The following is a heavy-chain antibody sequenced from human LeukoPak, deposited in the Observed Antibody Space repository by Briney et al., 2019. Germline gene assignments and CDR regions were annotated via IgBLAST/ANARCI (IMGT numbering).Heavy chain of an antibody. D-gene: IGHD2-2*01. J-gene: IGHJ4*02. Sequence: GGSLSLSCEASGFALDVLALHWVRPAAGKGLEWVSVISWAGDDTHYADSVKGRFTISRDHSNNSLYLQMNSLRAEDTALYYCAKGGYCSSTSCYSSIEYWGQGTLVTVSS. CDR1: GFALDVLA. V-gene: IGHV3-43D*03. CDR2: ISWAGDDT. CDR3: AKGGYCSSTSCYSSIEY.